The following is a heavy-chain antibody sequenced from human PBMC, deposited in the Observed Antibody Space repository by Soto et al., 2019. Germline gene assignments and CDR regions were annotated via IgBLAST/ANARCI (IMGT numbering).Heavy chain of an antibody. CDR2: ISSSSSYI. Sequence: GGSLRLSCAASGFTFSSYSMNWVRQAPGKGLEWVSSISSSSSYIYYADSVKGRFTISRDNAKNSLYLQMNSLRAEDTAVYYCARDRAAAGTPDYYYYGMDVWGQGTTVTVSS. D-gene: IGHD6-13*01. V-gene: IGHV3-21*01. CDR1: GFTFSSYS. CDR3: ARDRAAAGTPDYYYYGMDV. J-gene: IGHJ6*02.